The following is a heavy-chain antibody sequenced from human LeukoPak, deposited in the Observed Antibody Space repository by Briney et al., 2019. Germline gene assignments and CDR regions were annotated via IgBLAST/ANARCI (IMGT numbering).Heavy chain of an antibody. V-gene: IGHV4-34*01. CDR2: INHSGST. J-gene: IGHJ6*03. CDR3: ARLKCLSSNVRPCRYYYYMDV. Sequence: SETLSPTCAVYGGSFSGYYWSWIRQPPGKGLEWIGEINHSGSTNYNPSLKSRVTISVDTSKNQFSLKLSSVTAADTAVYYCARLKCLSSNVRPCRYYYYMDVWGKGTTVTVSS. D-gene: IGHD2-2*01. CDR1: GGSFSGYY.